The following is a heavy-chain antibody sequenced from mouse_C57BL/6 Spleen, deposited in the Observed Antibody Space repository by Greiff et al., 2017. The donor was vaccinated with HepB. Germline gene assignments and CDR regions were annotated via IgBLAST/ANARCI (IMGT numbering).Heavy chain of an antibody. CDR1: GYTFTSYW. D-gene: IGHD1-1*01. CDR3: ARSDYYGSSYLYFDV. V-gene: IGHV1-64*01. J-gene: IGHJ1*03. Sequence: QVQLQQPGAELVKPGASVKLSCKASGYTFTSYWMHWVKQRPGQGLEWIGMIHPNSGSTNYNEKFKSKATLTVDKSSSTAYMQLSSLTSEDSAVYYVARSDYYGSSYLYFDVWGTGTTVTVSS. CDR2: IHPNSGST.